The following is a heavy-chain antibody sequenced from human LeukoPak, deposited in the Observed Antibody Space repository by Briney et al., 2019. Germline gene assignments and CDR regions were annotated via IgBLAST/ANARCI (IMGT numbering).Heavy chain of an antibody. D-gene: IGHD6-19*01. V-gene: IGHV3-48*01. CDR3: ARAVAGTTLPYNWFDP. CDR1: GFTFSSYN. J-gene: IGHJ5*02. CDR2: ISSSSSIT. Sequence: GGSLRLSCAASGFTFSSYNMNWVRQAPGKGLEWVSYISSSSSITYYADSVKGRFTISRDNAKNSLYLQMNSLRAEDTAVYYCARAVAGTTLPYNWFDPWGQGTLVTVSS.